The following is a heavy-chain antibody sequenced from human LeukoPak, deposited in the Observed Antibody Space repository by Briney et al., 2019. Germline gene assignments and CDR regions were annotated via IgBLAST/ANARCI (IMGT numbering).Heavy chain of an antibody. D-gene: IGHD6-6*01. Sequence: PGGSLRLSCAASGFTFSSYGMHWVRQAPGKGLEWVAVISYDGSNKYYADSVKGRFTISRDSSKNTLYLQMNSLRAEDTAVYYCVKESDEYSSSSSDYWGQGTLVTVSS. CDR2: ISYDGSNK. J-gene: IGHJ4*02. CDR1: GFTFSSYG. V-gene: IGHV3-30*18. CDR3: VKESDEYSSSSSDY.